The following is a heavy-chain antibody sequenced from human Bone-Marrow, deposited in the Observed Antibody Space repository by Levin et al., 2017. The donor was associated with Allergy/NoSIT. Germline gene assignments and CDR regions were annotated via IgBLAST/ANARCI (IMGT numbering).Heavy chain of an antibody. J-gene: IGHJ4*02. CDR3: ARGFDC. CDR2: INNNNGKP. V-gene: IGHV1-18*01. Sequence: ASVKVSCKASGYTFTDYGISWVRQAPGQGLEWMGWINNNNGKPHYAQKFQGRVTMTTDTSTNTAYMELRSLRSDDTAVYYCARGFDCWGQGAPVTVSS. CDR1: GYTFTDYG.